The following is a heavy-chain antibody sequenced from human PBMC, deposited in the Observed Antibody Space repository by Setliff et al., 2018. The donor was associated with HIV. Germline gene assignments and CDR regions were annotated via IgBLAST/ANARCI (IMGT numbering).Heavy chain of an antibody. Sequence: SVKVSCKASGGIFGIYGISWVRQAPGQGLEWMGGTTPMFGTANYAQKFQGRVTITTDESTNTGYMELSSLRSEDTAVYYCARESACSSTSCPKVLDYWGQGTLVTVSS. CDR3: ARESACSSTSCPKVLDY. D-gene: IGHD2-2*01. V-gene: IGHV1-69*05. CDR1: GGIFGIYG. CDR2: TTPMFGTA. J-gene: IGHJ4*02.